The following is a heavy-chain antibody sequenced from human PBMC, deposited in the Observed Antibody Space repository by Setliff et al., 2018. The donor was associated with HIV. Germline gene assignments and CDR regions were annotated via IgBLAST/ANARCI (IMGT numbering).Heavy chain of an antibody. CDR1: GGSFSGYY. CDR2: ITKRADET. V-gene: IGHV3-11*06. Sequence: LSLTCAVYGGSFSGYYWSWIRQPPGKGLEWISYITKRADETHYADSVKGRFSISRDTAKNSLYLQMNSRRPEDTALYYCARDYWVAGLDYWGQGTLVTVSS. J-gene: IGHJ4*02. D-gene: IGHD6-19*01. CDR3: ARDYWVAGLDY.